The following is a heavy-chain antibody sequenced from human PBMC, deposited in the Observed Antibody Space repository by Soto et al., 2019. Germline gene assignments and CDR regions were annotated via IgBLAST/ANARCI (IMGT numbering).Heavy chain of an antibody. J-gene: IGHJ6*02. CDR1: GGTFSSYT. CDR2: IIPILGIA. V-gene: IGHV1-69*02. D-gene: IGHD6-19*01. Sequence: QVQLVQSGAEVKKPGSSVKVSCKASGGTFSSYTISWVRQAPGQGLEWMGRIIPILGIANYAQKFQGRVTITADKSTSTAYMELSSLRSEDTAVYYCATTPAGYSSGWYSVAYYGMDVWGQGTTVTVSS. CDR3: ATTPAGYSSGWYSVAYYGMDV.